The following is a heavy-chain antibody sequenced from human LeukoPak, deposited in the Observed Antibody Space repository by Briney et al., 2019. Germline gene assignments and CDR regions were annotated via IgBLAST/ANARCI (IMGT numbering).Heavy chain of an antibody. CDR3: AKDAGIQPLFSNAFDI. D-gene: IGHD5-18*01. CDR1: GFPFSCYA. J-gene: IGHJ3*02. V-gene: IGHV3-23*01. Sequence: GGSLRLSCAASGFPFSCYAMIELREPPGRAVEWGSALSRRGGSPYYAAPVTGRFTISRDNSMTTLYLKMNSLRAEDTAVYYCAKDAGIQPLFSNAFDIWGQGTMVTVSS. CDR2: LSRRGGSP.